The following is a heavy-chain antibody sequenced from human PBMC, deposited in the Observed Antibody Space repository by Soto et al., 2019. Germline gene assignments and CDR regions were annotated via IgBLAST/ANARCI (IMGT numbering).Heavy chain of an antibody. Sequence: SLRLSCTTSGFRFGDYAMSWFRQAPGKGPEWIGFIRSNTYGGTSEYAPSVKGRFTFSRDDSAKTVYLPMHSLKLEDTGVYYCARRXPVTPFDYWGQGTLVTVSS. CDR2: IRSNTYGGTS. V-gene: IGHV3-49*03. D-gene: IGHD2-15*01. CDR1: GFRFGDYA. CDR3: ARRXPVTPFDY. J-gene: IGHJ4*02.